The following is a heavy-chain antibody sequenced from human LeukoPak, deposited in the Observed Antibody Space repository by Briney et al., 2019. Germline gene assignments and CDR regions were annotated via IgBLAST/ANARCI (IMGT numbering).Heavy chain of an antibody. D-gene: IGHD5-12*01. CDR1: GDSISTYY. J-gene: IGHJ4*02. Sequence: SETLSLTCTVSGDSISTYYWSWIRQPPGKGLEWIGYIYYTGSTNYNPSLKSRVTMSVDTSKNQFSLELRSVTAADTAVYYCARGGGYEMPRVFDYWGQGTLVTVSS. V-gene: IGHV4-59*01. CDR3: ARGGGYEMPRVFDY. CDR2: IYYTGST.